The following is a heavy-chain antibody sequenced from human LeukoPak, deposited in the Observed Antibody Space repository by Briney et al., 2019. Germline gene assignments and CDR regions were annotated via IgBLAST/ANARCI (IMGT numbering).Heavy chain of an antibody. CDR2: IRGDRST. CDR1: GFAVSSTS. D-gene: IGHD4-17*01. CDR3: ARRRGGYGDGDFDY. Sequence: PGGSLRLSCAASGFAVSSTSIIWVRQAPGKGLECVSYIRGDRSTEYAEYVKGRFTISRDGSKNTVYLQMNSLRVEDTSVYYCARRRGGYGDGDFDYWGQGTLVTVSS. V-gene: IGHV3-66*04. J-gene: IGHJ4*02.